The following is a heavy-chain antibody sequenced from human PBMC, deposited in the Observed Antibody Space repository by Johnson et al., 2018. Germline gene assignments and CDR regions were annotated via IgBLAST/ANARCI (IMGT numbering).Heavy chain of an antibody. D-gene: IGHD3-3*01. V-gene: IGHV1-69*01. J-gene: IGHJ1*01. CDR3: ARDRTSIKSGPAEYFQH. Sequence: QVQLVQPGAEVKKPGSSVKVSCKASGGTFSSYAISWVRQAPGQGLEWMGGIIPIFGTANYAQKFQGRVTITAEESTSTAYMELSSLRSEDTTMYYCARDRTSIKSGPAEYFQHWGQGTLVTVSS. CDR2: IIPIFGTA. CDR1: GGTFSSYA.